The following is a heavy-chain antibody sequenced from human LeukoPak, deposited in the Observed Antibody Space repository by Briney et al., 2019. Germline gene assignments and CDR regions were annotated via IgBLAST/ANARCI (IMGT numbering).Heavy chain of an antibody. V-gene: IGHV4-59*08. J-gene: IGHJ4*02. CDR3: ARHGTISSESYFDY. CDR1: GGSVSSYY. D-gene: IGHD1-14*01. CDR2: IHNSGRT. Sequence: PSETLSLTCSVSGGSVSSYYWSWIRQSPGKGLEWIGYIHNSGRTNYNPSLKSRVTGFVDTSKNQVSLRLSSVTAADTTVYYCARHGTISSESYFDYWGQGALVTVSS.